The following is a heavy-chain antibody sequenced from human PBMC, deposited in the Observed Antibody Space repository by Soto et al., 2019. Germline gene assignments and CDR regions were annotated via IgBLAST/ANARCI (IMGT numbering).Heavy chain of an antibody. D-gene: IGHD5-12*01. CDR1: GVTVRSYA. Sequence: PGGSLRLACAASGVTVRSYAMSWVGKAPGKGLDWVSAISGSGASTYYADSVKCRFTISRYNSKTTLYLQMNSLRAEDTAVYYCAKVSGYGPQSLAHHDAFAIRRQGSTVTVSS. J-gene: IGHJ3*02. V-gene: IGHV3-23*01. CDR3: AKVSGYGPQSLAHHDAFAI. CDR2: ISGSGAST.